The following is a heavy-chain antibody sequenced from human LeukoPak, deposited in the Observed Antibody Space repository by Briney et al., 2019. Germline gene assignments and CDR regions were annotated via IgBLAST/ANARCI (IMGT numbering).Heavy chain of an antibody. D-gene: IGHD2-2*01. V-gene: IGHV4-59*08. J-gene: IGHJ6*02. Sequence: SETLSLTCTVSGGPISSYYWSWIRQPPGKGLEWLGYIYYSGSTNYNPSLKSRVTISVDTSKTQFPLKLTSVTAADTAVYYCARHYVVIPAGRRDYYHYGMDVWGLGTTVTVSS. CDR1: GGPISSYY. CDR3: ARHYVVIPAGRRDYYHYGMDV. CDR2: IYYSGST.